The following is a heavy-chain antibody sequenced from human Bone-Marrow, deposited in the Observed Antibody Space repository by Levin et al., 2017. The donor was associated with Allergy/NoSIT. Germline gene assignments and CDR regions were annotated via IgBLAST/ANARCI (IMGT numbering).Heavy chain of an antibody. CDR1: GFTFSSYA. J-gene: IGHJ4*02. D-gene: IGHD5-18*01. CDR3: ARGRRIQLWSIVDY. Sequence: GESLKISCAASGFTFSSYAMHWVRQAPGKGLEWVAVISYDGSNKYYADSVKGRFTISRDNSKNTLYLQMNSLRAEDTAVYYCARGRRIQLWSIVDYWGQGTLVTVSS. CDR2: ISYDGSNK. V-gene: IGHV3-30*04.